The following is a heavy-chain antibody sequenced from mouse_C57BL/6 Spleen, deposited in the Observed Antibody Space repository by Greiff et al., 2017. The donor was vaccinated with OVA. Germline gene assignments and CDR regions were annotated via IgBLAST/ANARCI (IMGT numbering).Heavy chain of an antibody. CDR2: ISSGSSTI. CDR1: GFTFSDYG. D-gene: IGHD2-5*01. Sequence: DVQLVESGGGLVKPGGSLKLSCAASGFTFSDYGMHWVRQAPEKGLEWVAYISSGSSTIYYADTVKGRFTISRDNAKNTLFLQMTSLRSEDTAMYYCARHYSNYAWYFDVWGTGTTVTVSS. V-gene: IGHV5-17*01. CDR3: ARHYSNYAWYFDV. J-gene: IGHJ1*03.